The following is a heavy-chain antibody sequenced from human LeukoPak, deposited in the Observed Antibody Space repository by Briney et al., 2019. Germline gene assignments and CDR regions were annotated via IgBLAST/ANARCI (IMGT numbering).Heavy chain of an antibody. D-gene: IGHD3-16*01. J-gene: IGHJ4*02. Sequence: PSETLSLTCTVSGGPISSYYWSWIRQPPGKGLEWIGYIYYSGSTNYNPSLRSRVTISVDTSKNQFSLKLSSVTAADTAVYYCARGLITFGGAYDYWGQGTLVTVSS. CDR2: IYYSGST. V-gene: IGHV4-59*01. CDR1: GGPISSYY. CDR3: ARGLITFGGAYDY.